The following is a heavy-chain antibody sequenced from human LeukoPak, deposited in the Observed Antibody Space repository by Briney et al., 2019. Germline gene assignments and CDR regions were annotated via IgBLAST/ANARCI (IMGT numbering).Heavy chain of an antibody. J-gene: IGHJ6*03. V-gene: IGHV3-21*01. CDR3: ARDPPGYSGYQPMDV. CDR1: GFTFSSYS. Sequence: GRSLRLSCAASGFTFSSYSMNWVRQAPGKGLEWVSSISSSSSYIYYADSVKGRFTISRDNAKNSLYLQMNSLRAEDTAVYYCARDPPGYSGYQPMDVWGKRTTVTVSS. CDR2: ISSSSSYI. D-gene: IGHD5-12*01.